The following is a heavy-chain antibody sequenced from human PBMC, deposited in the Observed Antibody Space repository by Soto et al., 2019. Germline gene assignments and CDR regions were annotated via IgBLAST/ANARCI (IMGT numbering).Heavy chain of an antibody. CDR1: GFTFTNAW. CDR2: IKSNADGGTT. CDR3: ATNPLY. Sequence: VGSLRLSCAASGFTFTNAWLNWVRQTPGKGLEWVGRIKSNADGGTTDYAAPVKGRFTISRDDSKNTLYLQMNSLKTEDTAVYYCATNPLYWGRGTLVTVSS. J-gene: IGHJ4*02. V-gene: IGHV3-15*07.